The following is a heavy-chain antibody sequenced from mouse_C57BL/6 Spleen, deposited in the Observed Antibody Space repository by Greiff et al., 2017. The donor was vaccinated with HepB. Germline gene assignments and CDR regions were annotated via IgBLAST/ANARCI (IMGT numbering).Heavy chain of an antibody. J-gene: IGHJ2*01. CDR2: INPYNGGT. V-gene: IGHV1-19*01. D-gene: IGHD1-1*01. CDR1: GYTFTDYY. Sequence: VQLQQSGPVLVKPGASVKMSCKASGYTFTDYYMNWVKQSHGKSLEWIGVINPYNGGTSYNQKFKGKATLTVDKSSSTAYMELNSLTSEDSAVYYCARPNYYGSSYVHFDYWGQGTTLTVSS. CDR3: ARPNYYGSSYVHFDY.